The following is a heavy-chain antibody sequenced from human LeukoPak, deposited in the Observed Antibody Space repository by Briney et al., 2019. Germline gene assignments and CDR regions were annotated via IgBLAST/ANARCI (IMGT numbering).Heavy chain of an antibody. J-gene: IGHJ4*02. CDR2: INPNSGRT. V-gene: IGHV1-8*01. Sequence: ASVKVSCKASGYTFTSSDINGVRQAAGQGLEWIGWINPNSGRTGYAQKFQGRVTMTANTSISTAYMELSSLRFDDTAVYYCARGRSGLAAAGTYDYWGQGTLITVSS. CDR1: GYTFTSSD. CDR3: ARGRSGLAAAGTYDY. D-gene: IGHD6-13*01.